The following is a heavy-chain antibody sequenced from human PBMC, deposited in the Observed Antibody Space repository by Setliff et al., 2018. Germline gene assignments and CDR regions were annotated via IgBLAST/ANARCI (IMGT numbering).Heavy chain of an antibody. Sequence: KTSETLSLTCTVSGGSIGSGGYYWGWIRQHPGKGLEWIGYIYYSGSTSYYNPSLKSRVTISVDTSKNQFSLKLSSATAADTAVYYCARGRAGHSGHWGQGTLVTVSS. CDR3: ARGRAGHSGH. J-gene: IGHJ4*02. D-gene: IGHD6-19*01. V-gene: IGHV4-31*02. CDR1: GGSIGSGGYY. CDR2: IYYSGSTS.